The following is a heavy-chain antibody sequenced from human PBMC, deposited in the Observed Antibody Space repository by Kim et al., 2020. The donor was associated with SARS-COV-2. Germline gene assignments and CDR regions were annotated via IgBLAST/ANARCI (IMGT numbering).Heavy chain of an antibody. V-gene: IGHV3-48*03. J-gene: IGHJ3*01. D-gene: IGHD3-16*02. Sequence: DSVRGRFTTSRDNARNSLYLQMNSLRAEDTAVYYCAREGNRSVEADGFDVWGQETMVTVSS. CDR3: AREGNRSVEADGFDV.